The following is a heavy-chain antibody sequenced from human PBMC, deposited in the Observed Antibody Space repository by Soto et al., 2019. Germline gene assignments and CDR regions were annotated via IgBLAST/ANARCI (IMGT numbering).Heavy chain of an antibody. CDR3: AVLPAPYYADWSLDY. D-gene: IGHD3-16*01. Sequence: GGSLRLSCAVSGLTFSNAWMTWVRQAPGKGLEWVGRIKSNTDGGALQYAAPLKDRFTISRDDSRSTLYLQLNTLKPEDTAVYYCAVLPAPYYADWSLDYWGQGTLVTVSS. J-gene: IGHJ4*02. CDR1: GLTFSNAW. CDR2: IKSNTDGGAL. V-gene: IGHV3-15*01.